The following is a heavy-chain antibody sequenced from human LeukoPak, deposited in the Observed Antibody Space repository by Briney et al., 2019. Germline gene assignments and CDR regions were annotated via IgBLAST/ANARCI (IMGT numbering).Heavy chain of an antibody. CDR3: ATYSTSSAFDS. D-gene: IGHD6-6*01. Sequence: GGSLRLSCAASGFIFDTYIINWVRQPPGKGLEWLSYINSRSTTIYYADSVKGRFTISRDNAKNSLYLQMNSLRAEDTAVYYCATYSTSSAFDSWGQGTLVTVSS. CDR1: GFIFDTYI. V-gene: IGHV3-48*01. CDR2: INSRSTTI. J-gene: IGHJ4*02.